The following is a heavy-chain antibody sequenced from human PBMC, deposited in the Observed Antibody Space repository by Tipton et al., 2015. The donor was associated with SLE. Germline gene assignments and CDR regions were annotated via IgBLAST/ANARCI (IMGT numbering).Heavy chain of an antibody. CDR3: ARASSYWDYGEGDWYFDL. J-gene: IGHJ2*01. CDR1: GGSITTGSYY. V-gene: IGHV4-39*07. D-gene: IGHD4-17*01. CDR2: VFYSGTT. Sequence: TLSLTCTVSGGSITTGSYYWGWIRQPPGKGLGWIGSVFYSGTTYYNPSLKSRVTISVDTSKNQFSLKLSSVTAADTAVYYCARASSYWDYGEGDWYFDLWGRGTLVTVSS.